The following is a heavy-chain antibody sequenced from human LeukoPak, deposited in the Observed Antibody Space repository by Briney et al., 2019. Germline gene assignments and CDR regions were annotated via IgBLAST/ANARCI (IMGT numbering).Heavy chain of an antibody. V-gene: IGHV4-34*01. CDR1: GGSFSGYY. CDR2: INHSGST. D-gene: IGHD3-9*01. CDR3: ASAKLRYRLPLG. J-gene: IGHJ4*02. Sequence: PSETLSLTCAVYGGSFSGYYWSWIRQPPGKGLEWIGEINHSGSTNYNPSLKSRVTISVDTSKNQFSLKLSSVTAADTAVYYCASAKLRYRLPLGWGQGTLVSVSS.